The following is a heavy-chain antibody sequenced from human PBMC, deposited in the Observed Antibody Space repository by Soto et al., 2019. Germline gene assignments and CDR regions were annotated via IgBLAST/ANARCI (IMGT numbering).Heavy chain of an antibody. Sequence: SETLSLTCTVSGGSISSYYWSWIRQPPGKGLEWIGYIYYSGSTNYNPSLKSRVTISVDTSKNQFSLKLSSVTAADTAVYYCVRHDRSGWTSGWFDPWGQGTLVTVSS. CDR3: VRHDRSGWTSGWFDP. CDR1: GGSISSYY. D-gene: IGHD6-19*01. J-gene: IGHJ5*02. V-gene: IGHV4-59*08. CDR2: IYYSGST.